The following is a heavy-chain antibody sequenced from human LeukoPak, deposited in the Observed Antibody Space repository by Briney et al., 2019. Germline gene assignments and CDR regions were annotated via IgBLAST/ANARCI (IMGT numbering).Heavy chain of an antibody. CDR3: ARVSRQQLDRWDFDY. J-gene: IGHJ4*02. D-gene: IGHD6-13*01. Sequence: SQTLSLTCTVSGGSISSGGYYWSWIRQHPGQGLEWIGYIYYSGSTYYNPSLKSRVTISVDTSKNQFSLKLSSVTAADTAVYYCARVSRQQLDRWDFDYWGQGTLVTVSS. CDR1: GGSISSGGYY. CDR2: IYYSGST. V-gene: IGHV4-31*03.